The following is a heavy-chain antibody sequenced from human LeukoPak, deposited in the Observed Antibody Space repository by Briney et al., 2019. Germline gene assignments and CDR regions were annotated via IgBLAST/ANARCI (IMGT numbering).Heavy chain of an antibody. CDR2: IYFSGST. Sequence: PSETLSLTCSISGGSISSSNYYWGWIRQPPGKGLEWIGSIYFSGSTYYNVSLKSRVTISVDTSNNQFSLRLSFVTAADTAVYYCARHDGAGSYLYNYWGQGTLVTVSS. J-gene: IGHJ4*02. D-gene: IGHD1-26*01. CDR1: GGSISSSNYY. V-gene: IGHV4-39*01. CDR3: ARHDGAGSYLYNY.